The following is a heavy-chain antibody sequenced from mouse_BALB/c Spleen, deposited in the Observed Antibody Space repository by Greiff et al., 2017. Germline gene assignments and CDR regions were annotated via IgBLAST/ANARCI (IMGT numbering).Heavy chain of an antibody. Sequence: DLVKPGASVKLSCKASGYTFTSYWINWIKQRPGQGLEWIGRIAPGSGSTYYNEMFKGKATLTVDTSSSTAYIQLSSLSSEDSAVYFCARTSSSYNYYAMDYWGQGTSVTVSS. CDR2: IAPGSGST. J-gene: IGHJ4*01. CDR1: GYTFTSYW. V-gene: IGHV1S41*01. CDR3: ARTSSSYNYYAMDY. D-gene: IGHD1-1*01.